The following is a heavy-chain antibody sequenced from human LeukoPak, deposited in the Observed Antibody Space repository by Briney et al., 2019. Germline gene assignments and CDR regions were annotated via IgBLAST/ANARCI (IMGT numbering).Heavy chain of an antibody. V-gene: IGHV4-59*08. CDR3: ARHSMISRFGP. D-gene: IGHD3-22*01. Sequence: SETLSLTCTVSGGSISSYYWSWIRQPPGKGLEWIGYIYFSGSTNYNPSLKSRVTISVDTSKNQFSLKLSSVTAADTAVYYCARHSMISRFGPWGQGTLVTVSS. CDR1: GGSISSYY. J-gene: IGHJ5*02. CDR2: IYFSGST.